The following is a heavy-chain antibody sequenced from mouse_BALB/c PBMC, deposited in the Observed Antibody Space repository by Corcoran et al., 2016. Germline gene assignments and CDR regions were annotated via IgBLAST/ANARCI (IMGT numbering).Heavy chain of an antibody. D-gene: IGHD2-14*01. CDR2: INTYTGEP. V-gene: IGHV9-1*02. Sequence: QIQLVQSGPELKKPGETVKISCKASGYTFTNYGLNWVKQAPGKGLKWMGWINTYTGEPTYADDVKGRFAFSLETSASTAYLQINNLKNEDMATYFWARRYEDAMDYWGQGTSVTVSS. CDR3: ARRYEDAMDY. J-gene: IGHJ4*01. CDR1: GYTFTNYG.